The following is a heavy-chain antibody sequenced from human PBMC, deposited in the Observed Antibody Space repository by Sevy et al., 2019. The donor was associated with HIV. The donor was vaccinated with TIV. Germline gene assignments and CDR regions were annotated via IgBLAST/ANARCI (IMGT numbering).Heavy chain of an antibody. Sequence: SETLSLTCTVSGGSITSLYWNWIRQPPGKGLEWIANIYYNGHINYNPSLKSRVTLSLDTSKNQFSLRLSSVTAADTGMYYCADENAWGRGYSWGQGTLVTVSS. D-gene: IGHD1-26*01. V-gene: IGHV4-59*08. CDR2: IYYNGHI. CDR3: ADENAWGRGYS. CDR1: GGSITSLY. J-gene: IGHJ4*02.